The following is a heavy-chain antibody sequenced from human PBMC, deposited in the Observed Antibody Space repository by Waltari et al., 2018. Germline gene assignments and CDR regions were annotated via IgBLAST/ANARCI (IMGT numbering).Heavy chain of an antibody. CDR3: AIRGIPAYGDNYFDY. D-gene: IGHD4-17*01. V-gene: IGHV1-69*01. J-gene: IGHJ4*02. CDR1: GGTFSSYA. Sequence: QVQRVQAGAAVKKPGSAVKVSCKASGGTFSSYAIRWVGRPPGHGLEWMGGIMPIVGTANYAQKCQHIVTITADESTSTAYMELSSLRSEETAVYYCAIRGIPAYGDNYFDYWGQGTLVTVSS. CDR2: IMPIVGTA.